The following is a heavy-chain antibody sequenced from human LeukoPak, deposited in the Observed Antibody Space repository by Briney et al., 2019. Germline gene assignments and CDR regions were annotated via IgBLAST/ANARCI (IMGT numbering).Heavy chain of an antibody. V-gene: IGHV4-61*02. CDR2: IYTSGST. CDR3: ARERQLVNWFDP. CDR1: GGSISSGSYY. D-gene: IGHD6-6*01. J-gene: IGHJ5*02. Sequence: SSETLSLTCTVSGGSISSGSYYWSWIRQPAGKGLEWIGRIYTSGSTNYNPSLKSRVTISVDTSKNQFSLKLSSVTAADTAVYYCARERQLVNWFDPWGQGTLVTVSS.